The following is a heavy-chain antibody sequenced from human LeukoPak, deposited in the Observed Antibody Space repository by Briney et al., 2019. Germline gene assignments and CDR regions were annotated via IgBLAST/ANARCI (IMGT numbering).Heavy chain of an antibody. J-gene: IGHJ3*02. D-gene: IGHD4-17*01. CDR2: IYYSGST. CDR1: GGSISSYY. V-gene: IGHV4-59*01. CDR3: ARLLRTTVIPYAAFDI. Sequence: SETLSLTCTVSGGSISSYYWSWIRQPPGKGLEWIGYIYYSGSTNYNPSLKSRVTISVDTSKNQFSLKLSSVTAADTAVYYCARLLRTTVIPYAAFDIWGQGTMVTVSS.